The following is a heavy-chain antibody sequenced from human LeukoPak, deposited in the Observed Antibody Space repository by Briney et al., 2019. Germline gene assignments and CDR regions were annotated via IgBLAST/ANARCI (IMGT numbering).Heavy chain of an antibody. CDR3: ARDRVGDSSWYLSHAFDI. V-gene: IGHV4-61*02. J-gene: IGHJ3*02. D-gene: IGHD6-13*01. Sequence: SQTLSLTCTVSGGSISSGSYYWSWIRQPAGKGLEWIGRIYTSGSTNYNPSLKSRVTISVDTSKNQFSLKLSSVTAADTAVYYCARDRVGDSSWYLSHAFDIWGQGTMVTVSS. CDR1: GGSISSGSYY. CDR2: IYTSGST.